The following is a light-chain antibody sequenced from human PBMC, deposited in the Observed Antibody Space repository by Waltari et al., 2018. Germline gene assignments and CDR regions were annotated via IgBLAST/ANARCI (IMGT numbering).Light chain of an antibody. CDR2: WAS. CDR3: QQFNNWPPYN. J-gene: IGKJ2*01. Sequence: DIVMTQSPDSLAVSLGERATINCKSSQSVLYSSNNKNYLAWYQQKPGQAPKLLIYWASTRESGVPDRFSGSGSGTDFTLTISSLQAEDVAVYYCQQFNNWPPYNFGPGTKVEIK. CDR1: QSVLYSSNNKNY. V-gene: IGKV4-1*01.